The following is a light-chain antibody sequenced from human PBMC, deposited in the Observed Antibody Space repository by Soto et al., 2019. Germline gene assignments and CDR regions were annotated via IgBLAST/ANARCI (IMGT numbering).Light chain of an antibody. J-gene: IGKJ5*01. CDR2: HAS. V-gene: IGKV3-11*01. Sequence: EIVLTQSPGTLSLSPGDIATLSFRGSQEISNHLAGYHQRPGQAPRVLIYHASNRATGIPARFSGSGSGTDVTLTISRLEPEDFAVYYCQHRSNWPTDFGQGTRLEI. CDR1: QEISNH. CDR3: QHRSNWPTD.